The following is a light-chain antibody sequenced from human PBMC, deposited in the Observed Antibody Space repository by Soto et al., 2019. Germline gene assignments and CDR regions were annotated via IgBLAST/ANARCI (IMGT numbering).Light chain of an antibody. J-gene: IGLJ1*01. CDR1: NIGSDS. Sequence: SYELIQPPSVSVAPGKTARITCGGNNIGSDSVNWYLQKPGQAPVLVIYYDSDRPAGIPERLSGPKSRNTATLTITGVDAGDEADYYCQVWDTTTNHPVFGTGTKVTVL. V-gene: IGLV3-21*04. CDR2: YDS. CDR3: QVWDTTTNHPV.